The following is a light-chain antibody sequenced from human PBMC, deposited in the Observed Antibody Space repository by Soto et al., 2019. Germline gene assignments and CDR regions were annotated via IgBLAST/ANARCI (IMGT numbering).Light chain of an antibody. J-gene: IGKJ2*01. Sequence: EIVLTQSPSTLSLSPGERATLSCRASEILSRSYLVWYQQKPGQAPRLLIYATSRRATGSPDRFRGSCSATEYTLTINTLEPEYFAVYYCQQQGTFGQGTKLEIK. CDR2: ATS. CDR1: EILSRSY. CDR3: QQQGT. V-gene: IGKV3-20*01.